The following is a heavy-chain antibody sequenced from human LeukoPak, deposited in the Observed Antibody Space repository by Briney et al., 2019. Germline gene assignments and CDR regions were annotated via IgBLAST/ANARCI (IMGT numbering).Heavy chain of an antibody. D-gene: IGHD2-21*02. CDR2: MNPNSGDT. J-gene: IGHJ4*02. CDR1: GYTFTSYD. V-gene: IGHV1-8*01. Sequence: ASVKVSCKASGYTFTSYDINWVRQAIGQGLEWMGWMNPNSGDTGYAQNFRGRVTMARNISISTAYLELSSLRSEDTAVYYCARPASVTSGFDCWGQGTLVTVSS. CDR3: ARPASVTSGFDC.